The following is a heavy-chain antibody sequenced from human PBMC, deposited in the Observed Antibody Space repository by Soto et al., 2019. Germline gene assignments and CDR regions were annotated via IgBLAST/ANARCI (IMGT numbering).Heavy chain of an antibody. J-gene: IGHJ4*02. CDR2: ISKSSDTT. D-gene: IGHD1-7*01. Sequence: EVQLLEAGGGLVQPGGSLRLSCVVSGFTFNKYAMSWVRQAPGKGLEWVSGISKSSDTTYYAGSVRGRFTISRDNSRNTLFLQMNSLRADDTAVYYCAKNPDWNYGEKVDYWGQGTLIIVSS. V-gene: IGHV3-23*01. CDR1: GFTFNKYA. CDR3: AKNPDWNYGEKVDY.